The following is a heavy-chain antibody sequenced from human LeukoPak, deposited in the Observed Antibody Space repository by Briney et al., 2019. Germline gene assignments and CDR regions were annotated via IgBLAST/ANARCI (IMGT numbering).Heavy chain of an antibody. V-gene: IGHV3-21*01. CDR2: ISSSSSYI. J-gene: IGHJ4*02. CDR1: GFTFSNYA. D-gene: IGHD6-19*01. CDR3: AREYGSGWYDY. Sequence: NPGGSLRLSCAASGFTFSNYAMNWVRQAPGKGLEWVSSISSSSSYIYYADSVKGRFTISRDNAKNSLYLQMNSLTVEDTAVYYCAREYGSGWYDYWGQGTLVTVSS.